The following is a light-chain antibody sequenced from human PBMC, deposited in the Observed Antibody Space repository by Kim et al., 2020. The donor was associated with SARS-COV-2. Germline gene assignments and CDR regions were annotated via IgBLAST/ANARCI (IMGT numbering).Light chain of an antibody. J-gene: IGKJ2*01. CDR2: WAS. Sequence: RATINCKSSQSVLYSSNNKNYLAWYQQKPGQPPKLLIYWASTRESGVPDRFSGSGSGTDFTLTISSLQAEDMAVYYCQQYYSTLYTFGQGTKLEI. CDR3: QQYYSTLYT. V-gene: IGKV4-1*01. CDR1: QSVLYSSNNKNY.